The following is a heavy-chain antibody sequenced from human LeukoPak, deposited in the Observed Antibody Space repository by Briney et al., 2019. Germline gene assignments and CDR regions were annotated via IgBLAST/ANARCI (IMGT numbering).Heavy chain of an antibody. V-gene: IGHV3-30*03. CDR2: ISYDGSNK. Sequence: GGSLRLSCAASGFTFSSYGMHWVRQAPGKGLEWVAVISYDGSNKYYADSVKGRFTISRDNSKNTLYLQMNSLRAEDTAVYYCFQAAGTNEKGVLDYWGQGTLVTVSS. CDR1: GFTFSSYG. D-gene: IGHD6-13*01. J-gene: IGHJ4*02. CDR3: FQAAGTNEKGVLDY.